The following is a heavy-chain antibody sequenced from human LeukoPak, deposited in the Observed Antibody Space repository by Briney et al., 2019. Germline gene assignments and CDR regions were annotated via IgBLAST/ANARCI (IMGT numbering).Heavy chain of an antibody. CDR1: GFTFSSYS. Sequence: GGSLRLSCAASGFTFSSYSMNWVRQAPGKGLEWVSSISSSSSYIYYADSVKGRFTISRDNAKNSLYLQMNSLRAEDTAVYYCARVILEVATTPLGDYFDYWGQGTLVTVSS. CDR3: ARVILEVATTPLGDYFDY. CDR2: ISSSSSYI. V-gene: IGHV3-21*01. D-gene: IGHD5-12*01. J-gene: IGHJ4*02.